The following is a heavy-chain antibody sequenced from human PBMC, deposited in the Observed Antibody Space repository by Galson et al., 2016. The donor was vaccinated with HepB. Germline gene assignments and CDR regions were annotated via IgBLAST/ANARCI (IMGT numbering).Heavy chain of an antibody. V-gene: IGHV3-21*01. CDR2: ITSSSSYI. CDR1: GFSFSFYS. D-gene: IGHD6-6*01. CDR3: ASLWQLGY. J-gene: IGHJ4*02. Sequence: SLRLSCAASGFSFSFYSMNWVRQAPGKGLEWVSSITSSSSYIYYADSVKGRFTISRDNAENSVYLQMNSLRAEDTAVYYCASLWQLGYWGQGILVTVSS.